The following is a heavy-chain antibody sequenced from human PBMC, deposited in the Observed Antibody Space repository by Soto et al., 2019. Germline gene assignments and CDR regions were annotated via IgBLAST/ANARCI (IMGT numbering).Heavy chain of an antibody. CDR1: GCTFSSYA. Sequence: SVKVSCKASGCTFSSYAISWVRQAPGQGLEWMGGIIPIFGTANYAQKFQGRVTITADESTSTAYMELSSLRSEDTAVYYCARDRNIVATLYHYYGMQVLGQGTTVNVSS. CDR3: ARDRNIVATLYHYYGMQV. V-gene: IGHV1-69*13. J-gene: IGHJ6*01. D-gene: IGHD5-12*01. CDR2: IIPIFGTA.